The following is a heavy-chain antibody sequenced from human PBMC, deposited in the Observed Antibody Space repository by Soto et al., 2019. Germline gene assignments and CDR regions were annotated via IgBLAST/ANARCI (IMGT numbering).Heavy chain of an antibody. J-gene: IGHJ6*02. V-gene: IGHV3-33*01. CDR1: GSTFSSYG. D-gene: IGHD3-16*01. CDR3: ARGGGTYDYVWGSTGPWYGMDV. Sequence: GGSLRLSCAASGSTFSSYGMHWVRQAPGKGLEWVAVIWYDGSNKYYADSVKGRFTISRDNSKNTLYLQMNSLRAEDTAVYYCARGGGTYDYVWGSTGPWYGMDVWGQGTTVTVSS. CDR2: IWYDGSNK.